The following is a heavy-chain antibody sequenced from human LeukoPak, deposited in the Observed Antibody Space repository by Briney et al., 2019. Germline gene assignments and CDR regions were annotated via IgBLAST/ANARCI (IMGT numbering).Heavy chain of an antibody. CDR3: ARVAFDYYGSGSYYPPLDY. Sequence: GGSLRLSCAASGFTFSSYSMNWVRQAPGKGLEWVSYISSSSSTIYYADSVKGRFTISRDNAKNSLYLQMNSLRAEDTAVYYCARVAFDYYGSGSYYPPLDYWGQGTLVTVSS. V-gene: IGHV3-48*01. CDR1: GFTFSSYS. CDR2: ISSSSSTI. D-gene: IGHD3-10*01. J-gene: IGHJ4*02.